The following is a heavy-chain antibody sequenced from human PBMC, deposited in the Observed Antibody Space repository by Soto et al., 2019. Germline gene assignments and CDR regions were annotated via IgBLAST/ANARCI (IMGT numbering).Heavy chain of an antibody. Sequence: EVPVLESGGGLVQPGGSLRLSCAASGFTFSNYGMSWVRQAPGKGLEWVSGISASGGSTYYADSVKGRFTISRDNSKKTLYLQLNSLRAEDTAVYYCAKLSDIAVAGTGRHFDYWGQGTLVTVSS. CDR3: AKLSDIAVAGTGRHFDY. D-gene: IGHD6-19*01. J-gene: IGHJ4*02. V-gene: IGHV3-23*01. CDR2: ISASGGST. CDR1: GFTFSNYG.